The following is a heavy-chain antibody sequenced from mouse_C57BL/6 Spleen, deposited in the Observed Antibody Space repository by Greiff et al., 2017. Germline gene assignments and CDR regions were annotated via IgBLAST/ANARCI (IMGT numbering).Heavy chain of an antibody. Sequence: QVQLQQPGAELVMPGASVKLSCKASGYTFTSYWMHWVKQRPGQGLEWIGEIDPSDSYTNYNQKFKGKSTLTVDKSSSTAYMQLSSLTSEDSAFYYCAVGWFAYWGQGTLVTVSA. J-gene: IGHJ3*01. CDR2: IDPSDSYT. V-gene: IGHV1-69*01. CDR1: GYTFTSYW. CDR3: AVGWFAY.